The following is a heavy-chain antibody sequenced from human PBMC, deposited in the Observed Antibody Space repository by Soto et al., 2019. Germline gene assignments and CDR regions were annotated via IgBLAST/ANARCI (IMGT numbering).Heavy chain of an antibody. CDR2: IYYSAST. J-gene: IGHJ4*02. Sequence: PSETLSLTCRVSGGSISSRESYWSWIRQPPGKGLEWIGYIYYSASTNYSPSLKSRVTISVDTSKNQFSLKLSSVTAADTAVYYCARAPRGNYGYPSYFDYWGQGTLVTVSS. D-gene: IGHD3-10*01. CDR3: ARAPRGNYGYPSYFDY. CDR1: GGSISSRESY. V-gene: IGHV4-61*08.